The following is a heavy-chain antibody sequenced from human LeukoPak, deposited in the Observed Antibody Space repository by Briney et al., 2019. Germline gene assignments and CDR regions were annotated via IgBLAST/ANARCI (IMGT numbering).Heavy chain of an antibody. J-gene: IGHJ3*02. CDR3: ARVTPPARLGYAFDI. Sequence: GGSLRLSCAASGFTFSDYYMSWIRQAPGKGLEWVSYISSSGSTIYYADSVKGRFTISRDNAKNSLYLQMNSLRAEDTAVYYCARVTPPARLGYAFDIWGQGQWSPSLQ. CDR2: ISSSGSTI. CDR1: GFTFSDYY. D-gene: IGHD3-16*01. V-gene: IGHV3-11*01.